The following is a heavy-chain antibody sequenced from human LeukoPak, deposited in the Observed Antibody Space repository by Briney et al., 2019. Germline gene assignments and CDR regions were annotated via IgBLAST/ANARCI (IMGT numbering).Heavy chain of an antibody. CDR3: AKGGYCSSTSCYE. J-gene: IGHJ4*02. D-gene: IGHD2-2*01. V-gene: IGHV3-30*18. CDR1: GFTFSSYG. Sequence: GGSRRLSCAASGFTFSSYGMHWVRQAPGKGLEWVAVISYDGSNKYYADSVKGRFTISRDNSKNTLYLQMNSLRAEDTAVYYCAKGGYCSSTSCYEWGQGTLVTVSS. CDR2: ISYDGSNK.